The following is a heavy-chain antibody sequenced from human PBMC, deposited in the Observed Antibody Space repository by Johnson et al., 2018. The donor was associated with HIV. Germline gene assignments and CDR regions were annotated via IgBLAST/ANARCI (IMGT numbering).Heavy chain of an antibody. D-gene: IGHD3-9*01. J-gene: IGHJ3*02. CDR2: IKSKIDGGTT. Sequence: VQLVESGGGLVQPGGSLRLSCAASGFTFNNAWMSWVRQAPGKGLEWVGRIKSKIDGGTTEYGAPVKGRFTISRDDSQNTLYLQMNSLRTEDTAVYYCTTPLDQFDWISSVWVPGHGFDIWGQGTMVTVSS. V-gene: IGHV3-15*01. CDR3: TTPLDQFDWISSVWVPGHGFDI. CDR1: GFTFNNAW.